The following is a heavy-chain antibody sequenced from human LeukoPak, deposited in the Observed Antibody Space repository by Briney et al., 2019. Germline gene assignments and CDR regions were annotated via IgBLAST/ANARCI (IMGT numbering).Heavy chain of an antibody. CDR2: ISYDGSNK. Sequence: GGSLRLSCAASGFTFSSYGMHWVRQAPGKGLEWVAVISYDGSNKYYADSVKGRFTISRDKSKNTLYLQMNSLRAEDTAVYYCAKGWPATRYWGQGTLVTVSS. CDR3: AKGWPATRY. V-gene: IGHV3-30*18. D-gene: IGHD2-15*01. J-gene: IGHJ4*02. CDR1: GFTFSSYG.